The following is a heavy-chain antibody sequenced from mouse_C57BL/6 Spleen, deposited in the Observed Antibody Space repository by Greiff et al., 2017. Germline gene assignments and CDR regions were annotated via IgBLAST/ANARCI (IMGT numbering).Heavy chain of an antibody. Sequence: VQLQQPGAELVRPGSSVKLSCKASGYTFTSYWMDWVKQRPGQGLEWIGNIYPSDSETHYNQKFKDKATLTVDKSSSTTYMQLSSLTSEGSAVYYCARSDCGSGWYFDVWGTGTTVTVSS. V-gene: IGHV1-61*01. CDR2: IYPSDSET. CDR3: ARSDCGSGWYFDV. D-gene: IGHD1-1*01. CDR1: GYTFTSYW. J-gene: IGHJ1*03.